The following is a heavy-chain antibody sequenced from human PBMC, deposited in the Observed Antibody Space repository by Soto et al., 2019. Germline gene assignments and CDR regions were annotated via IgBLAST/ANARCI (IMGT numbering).Heavy chain of an antibody. CDR3: ARVGEDYSSGVYAFDI. J-gene: IGHJ3*02. V-gene: IGHV3-33*01. Sequence: QVQLVESGGGVVQPARSLRLSCAASGFTFSSYGMHWVRQAPGKGQEWVAVIWYDGSNKYYADSVKGRFTISRDNSKNTLYLKMNSLRAEDTAVYYCARVGEDYSSGVYAFDIWVQGTMVTVSS. D-gene: IGHD6-19*01. CDR1: GFTFSSYG. CDR2: IWYDGSNK.